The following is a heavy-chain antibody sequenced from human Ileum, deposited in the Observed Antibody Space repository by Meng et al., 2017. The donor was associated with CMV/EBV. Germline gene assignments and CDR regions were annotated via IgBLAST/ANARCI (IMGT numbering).Heavy chain of an antibody. Sequence: QVQIKESGLALINHSLTLSLPCNVSRGSIVSGAYWGSWNRQSQGMGLEWIGYISYSGSTYYNPSIRSRVTVSVDTSNNQFSLDLRSGTATDTAVYYCARGGYDDDRVNPSVYWGQGTLVTVAS. V-gene: IGHV4-30-4*08. CDR3: ARGGYDDDRVNPSVY. CDR1: RGSIVSGAYW. J-gene: IGHJ4*02. D-gene: IGHD3-16*01. CDR2: ISYSGST.